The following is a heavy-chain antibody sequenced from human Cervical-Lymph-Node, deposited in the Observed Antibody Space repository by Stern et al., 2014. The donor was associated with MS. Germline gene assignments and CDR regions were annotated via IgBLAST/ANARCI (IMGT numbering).Heavy chain of an antibody. CDR1: GFTFSSYW. V-gene: IGHV3-7*01. D-gene: IGHD4-17*01. CDR3: ARDLAYGDYSLYLNYYYYGMDV. J-gene: IGHJ6*02. Sequence: EVQLVESGGGLVQPGGSLRLSCAASGFTFSSYWMSWVRQAPGKGLEWVANIKQDGSEKYYVDSVKGRFTISRDNAKNSLYLQMNSLRAEDTAVYYCARDLAYGDYSLYLNYYYYGMDVWGQGTTVTVSS. CDR2: IKQDGSEK.